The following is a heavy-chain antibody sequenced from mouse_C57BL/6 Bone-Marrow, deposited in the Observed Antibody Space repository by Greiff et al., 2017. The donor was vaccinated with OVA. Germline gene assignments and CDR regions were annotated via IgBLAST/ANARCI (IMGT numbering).Heavy chain of an antibody. CDR2: INYDGSST. CDR1: GFTFSDYY. CDR3: ARGGNLYYFDY. V-gene: IGHV5-16*01. Sequence: EVQLVESEGGLVQPGSSMKLSCTASGFTFSDYYMAWVRQVPEKGLEWVANINYDGSSTYYLDSLKSRFIISRDNAKNILYLQMSSLKSEDTATYYCARGGNLYYFDYWGQGTTLTVSS. D-gene: IGHD2-1*01. J-gene: IGHJ2*01.